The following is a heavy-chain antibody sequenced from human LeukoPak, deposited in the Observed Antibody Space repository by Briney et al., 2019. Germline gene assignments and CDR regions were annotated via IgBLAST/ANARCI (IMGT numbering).Heavy chain of an antibody. Sequence: LRLSCAASGFAFDDYAMHWVRQAPGKGLEGVSGISWNSGSIGYADSVKGRFTISRDNAKSSLYLQMNSLRAEDTALYYCAKEWCTNGVCSFDYWGQGTLVTVPS. J-gene: IGHJ4*02. CDR3: AKEWCTNGVCSFDY. CDR2: ISWNSGSI. V-gene: IGHV3-9*01. D-gene: IGHD2-8*01. CDR1: GFAFDDYA.